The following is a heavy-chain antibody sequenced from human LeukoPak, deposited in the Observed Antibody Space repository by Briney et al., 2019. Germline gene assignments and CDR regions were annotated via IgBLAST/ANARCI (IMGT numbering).Heavy chain of an antibody. J-gene: IGHJ4*02. CDR2: ISWNSGSI. CDR1: GFTFDDYA. Sequence: GRPLRLSCAASGFTFDDYAMHWVRQAPGKGLEWVSGISWNSGSIGYADSVKGRFTISRDNAKNSLYLQMNSLRAEDTALYYCAKSVVAEHNAFDYWGQGTLVTVSS. V-gene: IGHV3-9*01. CDR3: AKSVVAEHNAFDY. D-gene: IGHD2-15*01.